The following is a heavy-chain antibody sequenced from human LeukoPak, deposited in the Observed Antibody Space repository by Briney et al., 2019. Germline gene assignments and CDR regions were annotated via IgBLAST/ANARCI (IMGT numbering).Heavy chain of an antibody. CDR3: TSSLVW. CDR1: GFPFSGAW. D-gene: IGHD1-1*01. Sequence: GGSLRLSCAASGFPFSGAWMTWVRQAPGKGLEWVGRIKRKTDGGITDYAAPVKGRFTISCDDSKSSLYLQMNSLKSEATAVYYCTSSLVWRGQGTLVTVSA. CDR2: IKRKTDGGIT. J-gene: IGHJ4*02. V-gene: IGHV3-15*01.